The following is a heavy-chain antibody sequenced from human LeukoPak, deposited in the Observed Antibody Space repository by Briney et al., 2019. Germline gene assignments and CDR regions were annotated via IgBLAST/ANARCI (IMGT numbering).Heavy chain of an antibody. CDR2: IYYTGST. J-gene: IGHJ4*02. CDR1: GFSFSSYR. Sequence: TGGSLRLSCAASGFSFSSYRMSWVRQPPGKGLEWIASIYYTGSTYYNPSLKSRVTISLDMSKNEFFLTMTSVTAADTAVYFCTAEKNGSPHYWGQGTQVTVSP. V-gene: IGHV4-39*07. D-gene: IGHD2-8*01. CDR3: TAEKNGSPHY.